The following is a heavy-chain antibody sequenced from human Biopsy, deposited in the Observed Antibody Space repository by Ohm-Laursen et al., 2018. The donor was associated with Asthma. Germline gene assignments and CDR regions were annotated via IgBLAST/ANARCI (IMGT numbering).Heavy chain of an antibody. CDR2: IYSGGGT. D-gene: IGHD4-23*01. V-gene: IGHV3-53*01. J-gene: IGHJ3*02. CDR3: ARAYGGSFFSGSFDI. Sequence: GSLRLSCAASGFAVSRDYMFWVRQAPGKGLEWVSVIYSGGGTYYADSVQGRVTISRDNSKNTLSLKMNSLRAEDTAVYYCARAYGGSFFSGSFDIWGQGTMVIVSS. CDR1: GFAVSRDY.